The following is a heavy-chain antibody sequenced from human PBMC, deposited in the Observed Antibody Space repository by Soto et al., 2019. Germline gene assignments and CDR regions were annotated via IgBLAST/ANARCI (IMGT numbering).Heavy chain of an antibody. J-gene: IGHJ4*02. CDR3: AREHPERGGDFDY. V-gene: IGHV4-31*03. CDR1: GGSISSGGYY. Sequence: SETLSLTCTVSGGSISSGGYYWSWIRQHPGKGLEWIGYIYYSGSTYYNPSLKSRVTISVDTSKNQFSLKLSSVTAADTAVYYCAREHPERGGDFDYWGQGTLVTVSS. D-gene: IGHD2-21*01. CDR2: IYYSGST.